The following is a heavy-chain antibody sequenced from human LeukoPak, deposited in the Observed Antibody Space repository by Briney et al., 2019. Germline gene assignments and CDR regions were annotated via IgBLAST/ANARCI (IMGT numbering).Heavy chain of an antibody. V-gene: IGHV4-39*01. Sequence: SETLSLTCTVSGGSTSNTSYYWGWIRQPPGKGLEWIGSIYYSGSTYYNPPHKSRVTISVDTSNNQFSLKLSSVTAADTAVYYCASHSSYVSPFRSWGRGPLVTVSP. CDR2: IYYSGST. CDR3: ASHSSYVSPFRS. D-gene: IGHD3-10*02. CDR1: GGSTSNTSYY. J-gene: IGHJ5*02.